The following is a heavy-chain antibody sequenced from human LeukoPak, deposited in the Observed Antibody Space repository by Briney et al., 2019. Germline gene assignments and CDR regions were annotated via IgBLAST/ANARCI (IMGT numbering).Heavy chain of an antibody. V-gene: IGHV1-46*01. CDR1: GYSFTNNY. Sequence: ASVKVSCKASGYSFTNNYIHWVRQAPGQGLEWMGMIYPRDGSTSYAQKFQGRVTVTRDTSTSTVHMELSGLRSEDTAVYYCARDQEGFDYWAREPWSPSPQ. CDR2: IYPRDGST. CDR3: ARDQEGFDY. J-gene: IGHJ4*02.